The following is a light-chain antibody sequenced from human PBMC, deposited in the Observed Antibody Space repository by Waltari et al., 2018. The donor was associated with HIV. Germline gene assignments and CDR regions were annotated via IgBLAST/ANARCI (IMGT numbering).Light chain of an antibody. CDR2: DVN. V-gene: IGLV2-23*02. CDR3: CAYVGSSSLT. J-gene: IGLJ2*01. Sequence: QSALTQPASVSGFPGQSTTISCTGTSGDVGYYNYVSWYQQHPGKAPKLIIFDVNKRPSGISDRFSGSKSGNTASLTISELQAEDGADYYCCAYVGSSSLTFGGGT. CDR1: SGDVGYYNY.